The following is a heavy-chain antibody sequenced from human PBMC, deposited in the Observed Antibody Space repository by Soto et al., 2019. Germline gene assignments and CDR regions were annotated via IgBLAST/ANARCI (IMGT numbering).Heavy chain of an antibody. V-gene: IGHV1-3*01. J-gene: IGHJ3*02. CDR3: ARDSSFXAGSFYYYGSGTGAFDI. CDR1: GYTFTIYA. D-gene: IGHD3-10*01. CDR2: INAGNGNT. Sequence: ALVNGSCKDSGYTFTIYAMHWVRQAPRQRLEWMGWINAGNGNTKYSQKFQGRVTITRDTSASTAYMELSSLRSEDTAVYYCARDSSFXAGSFYYYGSGTGAFDIWGQGTMVTVSS.